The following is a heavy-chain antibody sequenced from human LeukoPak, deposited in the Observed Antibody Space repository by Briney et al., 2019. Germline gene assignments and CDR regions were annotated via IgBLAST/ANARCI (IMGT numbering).Heavy chain of an antibody. CDR3: ARGVAAAVYYFDY. V-gene: IGHV3-74*01. D-gene: IGHD6-13*01. Sequence: GGSLRLSCAASGFTFSSYWMHWVRHAPGKGLVWVSRINSDGSSTSYADSVKGRFTISRDNAKNTLYLQMNSLKAEDTAVYYCARGVAAAVYYFDYWGQGTLVTVSS. J-gene: IGHJ4*02. CDR1: GFTFSSYW. CDR2: INSDGSST.